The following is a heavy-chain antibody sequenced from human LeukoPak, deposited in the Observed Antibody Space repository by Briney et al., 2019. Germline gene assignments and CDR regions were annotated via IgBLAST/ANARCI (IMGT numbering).Heavy chain of an antibody. J-gene: IGHJ4*02. V-gene: IGHV3-23*01. D-gene: IGHD5-12*01. Sequence: PGGSLRLSCAASGSTFSTYVMSWVRQAPGKGLERVSGISGSGDNTYYADSVKGRFTISRDNSKNTLYLQMNSLRAEDTAVYYCAKGSGYDTDFDYWGQGTLVSVSS. CDR3: AKGSGYDTDFDY. CDR2: ISGSGDNT. CDR1: GSTFSTYV.